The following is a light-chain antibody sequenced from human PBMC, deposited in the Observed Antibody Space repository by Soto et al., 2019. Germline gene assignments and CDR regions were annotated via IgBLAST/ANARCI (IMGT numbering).Light chain of an antibody. Sequence: EILMTQSPATLSVSPGERATLSCRASQSVSSNLAWYQQKPGQAPRLLIYGASTRATGIPARFSGSGSGTEFTLTISRLEPEDFAVYYCQQYGSSPYTFGQGTKLEIK. V-gene: IGKV3-15*01. CDR2: GAS. CDR1: QSVSSN. CDR3: QQYGSSPYT. J-gene: IGKJ2*01.